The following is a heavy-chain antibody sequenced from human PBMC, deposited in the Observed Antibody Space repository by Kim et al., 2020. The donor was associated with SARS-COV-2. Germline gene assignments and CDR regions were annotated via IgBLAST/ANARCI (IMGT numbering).Heavy chain of an antibody. CDR3: GSASTFLYGMDV. J-gene: IGHJ6*04. CDR2: INPISGVA. V-gene: IGHV1-2*06. CDR1: GYTFNVYF. D-gene: IGHD2-21*01. Sequence: ASVKVSCKTSGYTFNVYFIHWVRQAPGQGLEWMGRINPISGVANYAQNLQGRVTVTSDTSIDTVYMELRGLTSDDTAIYFCGSASTFLYGMDVWGEGTTVSVSS.